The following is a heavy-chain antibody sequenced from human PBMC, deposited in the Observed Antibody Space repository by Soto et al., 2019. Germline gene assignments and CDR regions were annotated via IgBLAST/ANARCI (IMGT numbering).Heavy chain of an antibody. CDR1: GGTFSIYT. CDR3: ASPKSAAAGPSFDY. V-gene: IGHV1-69*02. D-gene: IGHD6-13*01. J-gene: IGHJ4*02. Sequence: ASVKVSCKASGGTFSIYTISWVLQAPGQGLEWMGRIIPILGIANYAQKFQGRVTITADKSTSTAYMELSSLRSEDTAVYYCASPKSAAAGPSFDYWGQGTLVTVSS. CDR2: IIPILGIA.